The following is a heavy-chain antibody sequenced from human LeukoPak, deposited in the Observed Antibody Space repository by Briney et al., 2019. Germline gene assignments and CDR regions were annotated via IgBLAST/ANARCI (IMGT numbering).Heavy chain of an antibody. CDR2: ISCSGSTI. CDR1: GFIFSSYE. Sequence: GGSLRLSCAASGFIFSSYEMNWVRQAPGKGLEWVSYISCSGSTIYYADSVKGRFTISRDNAKNSLYLQMNSLRAEDTAVYYCARDLTTVTTFGQYFDYWGQGTLVTVSS. V-gene: IGHV3-48*03. CDR3: ARDLTTVTTFGQYFDY. J-gene: IGHJ4*02. D-gene: IGHD4-17*01.